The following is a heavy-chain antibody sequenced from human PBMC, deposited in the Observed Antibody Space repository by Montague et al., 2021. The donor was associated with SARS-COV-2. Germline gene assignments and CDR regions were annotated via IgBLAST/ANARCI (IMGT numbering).Heavy chain of an antibody. CDR2: IYYSGST. D-gene: IGHD3-3*01. Sequence: TLSLTCTVSGGSISSGGYYWSWIRQHPGKGLEWIGYIYYSGSTYYNRSLKSRVTMSVDTSKNQFSLKLSSVTAADTAVYYCARVRGGFLEWLLYFDYWGQGTLVTVSS. J-gene: IGHJ4*02. CDR1: GGSISSGGYY. CDR3: ARVRGGFLEWLLYFDY. V-gene: IGHV4-31*03.